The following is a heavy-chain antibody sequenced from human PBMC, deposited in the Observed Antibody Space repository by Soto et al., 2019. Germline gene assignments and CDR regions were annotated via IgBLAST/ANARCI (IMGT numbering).Heavy chain of an antibody. CDR2: ISYDESNK. J-gene: IGHJ6*02. V-gene: IGHV3-30*18. Sequence: GGSLRLSCAASGFTFSSYGMHWVRQAPGKGLEWVAVISYDESNKYYADSVKGRFTISRDNSKNTLYLQMNSLRAEDTAVYYCTKGVVVITSYFQHGMDVWGQGTTVTVSS. CDR3: TKGVVVITSYFQHGMDV. D-gene: IGHD3-22*01. CDR1: GFTFSSYG.